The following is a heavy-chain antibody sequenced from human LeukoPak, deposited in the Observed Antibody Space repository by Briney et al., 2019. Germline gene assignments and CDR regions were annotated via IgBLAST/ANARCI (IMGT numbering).Heavy chain of an antibody. Sequence: GGSLRLSCAASGFTFSSYGMHWVRQAPGKGLEWVAVIWYDGSNKYYEDSVKGRFTISRDNSKNTLYLQMNSLRAEDTAVHYCAKGVGYCSGGSCYRRSYYYYYMDVWGKGTTVTVSS. J-gene: IGHJ6*03. CDR2: IWYDGSNK. CDR3: AKGVGYCSGGSCYRRSYYYYYMDV. D-gene: IGHD2-15*01. V-gene: IGHV3-33*06. CDR1: GFTFSSYG.